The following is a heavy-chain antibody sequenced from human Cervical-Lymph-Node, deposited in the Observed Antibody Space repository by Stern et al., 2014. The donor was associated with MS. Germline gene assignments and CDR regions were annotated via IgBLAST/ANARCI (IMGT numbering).Heavy chain of an antibody. Sequence: EMQLVESGGGLVRPGESQRLSCAASGFTFSNYAMSWVRQAPGKGLEWVSAISGSGGSTYYADSVKGRFTISRDNSKNTLYLQMNSLRAEDTAEYYCATTGYCSSTSCYSYYYGMDVWGQGTTVTVSS. D-gene: IGHD2-2*01. J-gene: IGHJ6*02. CDR3: ATTGYCSSTSCYSYYYGMDV. V-gene: IGHV3-23*04. CDR2: ISGSGGST. CDR1: GFTFSNYA.